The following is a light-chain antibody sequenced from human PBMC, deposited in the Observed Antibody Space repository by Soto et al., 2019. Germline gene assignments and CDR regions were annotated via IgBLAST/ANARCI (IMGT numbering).Light chain of an antibody. CDR2: GAS. V-gene: IGKV3-20*01. Sequence: EIVLTQSPGTLSLSPGQRATLSCRASQRITNNFLTWFQQKPGLAPMLLIHGASTRDSGVPDRFSGGGSGTDFILTISRLQPEDIAVYFCQQYGSSPFTFGQGTKLQIK. J-gene: IGKJ2*01. CDR3: QQYGSSPFT. CDR1: QRITNNF.